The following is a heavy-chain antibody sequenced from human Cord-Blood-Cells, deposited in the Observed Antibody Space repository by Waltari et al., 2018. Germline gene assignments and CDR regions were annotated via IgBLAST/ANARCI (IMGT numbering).Heavy chain of an antibody. J-gene: IGHJ3*02. CDR3: ARPLELHAFDI. D-gene: IGHD1-7*01. CDR2: IYYSGST. Sequence: QLQLQESGPGLVKPSETLSLTCTVSGGSIRSSSYYWGWIRQPPGKGLEWIGSIYYSGSTYYNPSLKSRVTISVDTSKNQFSLKLSSVTAADTAVYYCARPLELHAFDIWGQGTMVTVSS. CDR1: GGSIRSSSYY. V-gene: IGHV4-39*01.